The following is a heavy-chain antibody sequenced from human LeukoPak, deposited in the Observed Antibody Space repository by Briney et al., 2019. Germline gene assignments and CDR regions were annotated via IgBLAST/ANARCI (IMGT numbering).Heavy chain of an antibody. J-gene: IGHJ4*02. Sequence: SETLSLTCTVSGGSISSSSYHWGWIRQPPGKGLEWIGSVYYSGSTYYNPSLKSRVTISVDTSKNQFSLKLSSVTAADTAVYYCARLFSSTLYFDYWGQGTLVTVSS. V-gene: IGHV4-39*01. CDR2: VYYSGST. D-gene: IGHD3-10*02. CDR1: GGSISSSSYH. CDR3: ARLFSSTLYFDY.